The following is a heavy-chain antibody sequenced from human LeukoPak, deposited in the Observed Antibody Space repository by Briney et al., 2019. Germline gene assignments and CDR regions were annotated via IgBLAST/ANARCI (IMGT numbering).Heavy chain of an antibody. Sequence: PGGSLRLSCAVSGITLSNYGMSWVRQAPGKGLEWVANINEDGSNKWHLGSVKGRFTVSRDNARNSLYLQMNSLRVEDTAVYYCTRVIVAVPGYFDYFDFWGQGVLVTVSS. J-gene: IGHJ4*02. CDR1: GITLSNYG. CDR2: INEDGSNK. CDR3: TRVIVAVPGYFDYFDF. V-gene: IGHV3-7*01. D-gene: IGHD6-19*01.